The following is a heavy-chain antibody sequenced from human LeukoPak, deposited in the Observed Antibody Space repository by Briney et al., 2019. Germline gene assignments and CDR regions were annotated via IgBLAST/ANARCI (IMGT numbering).Heavy chain of an antibody. J-gene: IGHJ6*03. CDR1: GGSISNYY. CDR2: IYYSGST. D-gene: IGHD2-2*01. V-gene: IGHV4-59*01. CDR3: ARGEGDIVVVPAAIGYYYYYMDV. Sequence: SETLSLTCTVSGGSISNYYWSWIRQHPGKGLEWIGYIYYSGSTYYNPSLKSRVTISVDTSKNQFSLKPSSVTAADTAVYYCARGEGDIVVVPAAIGYYYYYMDVWGKGTTVTVSS.